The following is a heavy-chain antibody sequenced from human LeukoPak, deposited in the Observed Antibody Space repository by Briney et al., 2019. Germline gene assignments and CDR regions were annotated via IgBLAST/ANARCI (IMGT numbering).Heavy chain of an antibody. J-gene: IGHJ4*02. D-gene: IGHD2-15*01. CDR1: GFTFSSYA. Sequence: GGSLRLSCAASGFTFSSYAMHWVSQAPGKGLEWVAVISYDGSNKYYADSVKGRFTISSDNSKNTLYLQMNSLRAEDTAIYYCAKDCNGGNCYIDYWGQGTLVTVAS. V-gene: IGHV3-30*07. CDR3: AKDCNGGNCYIDY. CDR2: ISYDGSNK.